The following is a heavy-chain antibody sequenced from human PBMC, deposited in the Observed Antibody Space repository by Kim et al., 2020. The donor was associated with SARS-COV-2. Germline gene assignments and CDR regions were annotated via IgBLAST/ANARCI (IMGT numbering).Heavy chain of an antibody. CDR3: ARGPPIGDGGCYSH. Sequence: SETLSLTCTVSGGSISSGDYYWSWIRQPPGNGLEWIGYIYYTGSSHYNPSLNSRVTISIDTSKNQFSLKLSSVTAADTAVYYCARGPPIGDGGCYSHWGQGTLVTVSS. CDR1: GGSISSGDYY. CDR2: IYYTGSS. J-gene: IGHJ4*02. V-gene: IGHV4-30-4*08. D-gene: IGHD2-21*02.